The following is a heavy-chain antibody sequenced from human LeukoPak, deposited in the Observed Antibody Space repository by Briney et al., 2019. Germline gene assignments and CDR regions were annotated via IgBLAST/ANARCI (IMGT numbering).Heavy chain of an antibody. V-gene: IGHV3-43*01. CDR1: GFTFDDYT. CDR3: AQSLSSSSSY. CDR2: ITWDGGST. Sequence: GGSLRLSCAASGFTFDDYTMHWVRQAPGKGLEWVSLITWDGGSTFYADSVQGRFTISRDNSKNSLYLQMNSLRTEDTAWYYCAQSLSSSSSYWGQGTLVTVSS. D-gene: IGHD6-6*01. J-gene: IGHJ4*02.